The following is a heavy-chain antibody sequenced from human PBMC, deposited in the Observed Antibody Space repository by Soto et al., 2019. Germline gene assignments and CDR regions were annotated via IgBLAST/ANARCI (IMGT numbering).Heavy chain of an antibody. CDR3: AADVGGYIYGLGKY. J-gene: IGHJ4*02. CDR1: GGSISSGGYS. V-gene: IGHV4-30-2*01. CDR2: IYHSGST. D-gene: IGHD5-18*01. Sequence: PSETLSLTCAVSGGSISSGGYSWSWIRQPPGKGLEWIGYIYHSGSTYYNPSLQERVTITRDMSTSTAYMELSGLRSEDTAVYYCAADVGGYIYGLGKYWGQGTLVTVSS.